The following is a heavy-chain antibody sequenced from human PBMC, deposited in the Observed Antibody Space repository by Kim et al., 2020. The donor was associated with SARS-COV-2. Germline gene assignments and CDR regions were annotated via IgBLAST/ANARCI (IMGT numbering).Heavy chain of an antibody. Sequence: GGSLRLSCAAAEFPFSSYAMSWVRQAPGQGLEWVATISVLGGTKYYADSVKGRFTVSRDDSKNTLYLQMSSLSAEDTAAYYCAKDQFSAPTLSAYGYDY. J-gene: IGHJ4*01. CDR1: EFPFSSYA. CDR3: AKDQFSAPTLSAYGYDY. CDR2: ISVLGGTK. V-gene: IGHV3-23*01. D-gene: IGHD4-17*01.